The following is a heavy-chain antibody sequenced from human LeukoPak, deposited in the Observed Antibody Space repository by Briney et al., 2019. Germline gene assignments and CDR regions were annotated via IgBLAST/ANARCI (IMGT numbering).Heavy chain of an antibody. V-gene: IGHV4-59*08. J-gene: IGHJ6*02. CDR1: GGSISSYY. CDR2: ISYSGST. CDR3: GRRIAAAGTNNYFGIDV. D-gene: IGHD6-13*01. Sequence: SETLSLTRTVSGGSISSYYWSWIRQPPGKGLEWIGYISYSGSTNYNPSLKSRVTISVDTSKNQFSLRVSSVTAADTAVYYCGRRIAAAGTNNYFGIDVWGQGTTVTVSS.